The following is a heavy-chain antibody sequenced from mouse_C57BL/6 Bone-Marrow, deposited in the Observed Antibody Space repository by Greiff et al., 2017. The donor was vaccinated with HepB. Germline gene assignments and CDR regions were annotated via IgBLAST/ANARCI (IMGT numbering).Heavy chain of an antibody. Sequence: QVQLQQSGAELMKPGASVKLSCKATGYTFTGYWIEWVKQRPGHGLEWIGEILPGSGSTNYNEKFKGKATLTADTSSNTAYMQLSSLTTEDSAIYYCARERGLLLPYYYAMDYWGQGTSVTVSS. CDR1: GYTFTGYW. V-gene: IGHV1-9*01. J-gene: IGHJ4*01. CDR3: ARERGLLLPYYYAMDY. D-gene: IGHD1-1*01. CDR2: ILPGSGST.